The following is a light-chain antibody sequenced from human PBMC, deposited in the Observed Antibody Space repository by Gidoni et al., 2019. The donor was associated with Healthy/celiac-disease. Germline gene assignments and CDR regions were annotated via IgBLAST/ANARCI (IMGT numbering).Light chain of an antibody. CDR2: GAS. CDR3: QQYGSSPPIT. Sequence: EIVLTQSPGTLSLSPGERATLSCRASQSVSSSYLAWYQQKPGQAPRLLIYGASSRATGIPDRFSGSGSGTDFTLTSSRLEPEDFAVYYCQQYGSSPPITFXPXTKVDIK. CDR1: QSVSSSY. V-gene: IGKV3-20*01. J-gene: IGKJ3*01.